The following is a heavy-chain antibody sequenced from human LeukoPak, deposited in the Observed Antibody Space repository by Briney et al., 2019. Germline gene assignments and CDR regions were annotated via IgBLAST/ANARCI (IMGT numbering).Heavy chain of an antibody. CDR3: ARGPTRYYYDSSGYGY. J-gene: IGHJ4*02. V-gene: IGHV4-34*01. D-gene: IGHD3-22*01. CDR1: GGSFSGYY. Sequence: SETLSLTCAVYGGSFSGYYWSWIRQPPGKGLEWIGEINHSGSTNYNPSLKSRVTISVDTSKNQFSLKLSSVTAADTAVYYCARGPTRYYYDSSGYGYWGQGTLVAVSS. CDR2: INHSGST.